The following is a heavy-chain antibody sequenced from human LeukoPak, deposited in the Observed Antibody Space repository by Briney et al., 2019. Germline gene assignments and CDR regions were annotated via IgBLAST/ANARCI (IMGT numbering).Heavy chain of an antibody. J-gene: IGHJ3*02. V-gene: IGHV4-34*01. CDR3: ATRGDYSDTSGNSYDALGI. CDR1: GGSFSAFF. CDR2: VGHSGSA. D-gene: IGHD3-22*01. Sequence: PSETLSLTCAVSGGSFSAFFWRWIRQPPGKGLEWIGDVGHSGSADYNPSLKSRVTVSADPSKTQFSLKLTSVTAADTAVYYCATRGDYSDTSGNSYDALGIWGQGTMVTVSS.